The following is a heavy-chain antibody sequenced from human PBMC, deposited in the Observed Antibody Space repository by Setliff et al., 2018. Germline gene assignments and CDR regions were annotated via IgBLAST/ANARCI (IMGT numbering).Heavy chain of an antibody. CDR2: MNPNNGNT. D-gene: IGHD1-26*01. CDR1: GYTFTSHD. J-gene: IGHJ6*03. Sequence: GASVKVSCKASGYTFTSHDINWVRQATGQGLEWMGWMNPNNGNTGCVQKFWGRLTMTRNTSISTAYMELSSLRSDDTGVYYCATVVRGGTSRTSYYYYYMDVWGKGTTVTVSS. V-gene: IGHV1-8*01. CDR3: ATVVRGGTSRTSYYYYYMDV.